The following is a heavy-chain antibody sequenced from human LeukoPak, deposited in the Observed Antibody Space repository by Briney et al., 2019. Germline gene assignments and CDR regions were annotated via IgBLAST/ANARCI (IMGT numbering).Heavy chain of an antibody. J-gene: IGHJ4*02. Sequence: VGSLRLSCAASGFTVSSNYMSWVRQAPGKGLEWVSVLYSGGGAYYADSVRGRFTISRDNSKNTLYLQLTSLRAEDTAVYYCARGGSYYPPYFDSWGQGTLVTVSS. CDR3: ARGGSYYPPYFDS. CDR1: GFTVSSNY. V-gene: IGHV3-66*01. CDR2: LYSGGGA. D-gene: IGHD1-26*01.